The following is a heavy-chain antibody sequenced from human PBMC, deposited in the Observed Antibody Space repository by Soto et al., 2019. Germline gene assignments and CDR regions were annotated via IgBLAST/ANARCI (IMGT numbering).Heavy chain of an antibody. V-gene: IGHV3-21*01. D-gene: IGHD2-2*01. J-gene: IGHJ6*02. Sequence: VGSLRLSCAASGSTFSTYSMNWVRQAPGKGLEWVSSISSSGTYIHYADSLKGRFTISRDNAKNSLYLQMISLRAEDTAVYYCARDPSDCSSTSCWGYYALDVWGQGTTVTVSS. CDR1: GSTFSTYS. CDR3: ARDPSDCSSTSCWGYYALDV. CDR2: ISSSGTYI.